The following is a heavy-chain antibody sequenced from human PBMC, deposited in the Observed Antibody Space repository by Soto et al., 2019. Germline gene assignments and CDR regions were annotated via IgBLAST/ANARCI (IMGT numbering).Heavy chain of an antibody. CDR3: ARHYYYGSGSYAFDI. CDR1: GGSISSYY. J-gene: IGHJ3*02. V-gene: IGHV4-59*08. D-gene: IGHD3-10*01. Sequence: QVQLQESGPGLVKPSETLSLTCTVSGGSISSYYWSWIRQPPGKGLEWIGYIYYSGSTNYNPSLKSRVTISVDTSKNQFSLKLSSVTAADTAVYYCARHYYYGSGSYAFDIWGQGTMVTVSS. CDR2: IYYSGST.